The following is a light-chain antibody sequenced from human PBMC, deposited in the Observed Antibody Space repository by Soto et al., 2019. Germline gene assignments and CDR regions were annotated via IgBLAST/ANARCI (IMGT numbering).Light chain of an antibody. CDR1: QSVSSNY. Sequence: EVMLTQSPGTLSLSPGERATLSCRDSQSVSSNYLAWYQQKSGQAPRLLIYGASNRATGIPDRFSGSGSGTDFTLTIRRLEPEDFAVYYCQQYDTSPRTFGQGTKVEFK. J-gene: IGKJ1*01. CDR3: QQYDTSPRT. CDR2: GAS. V-gene: IGKV3-20*01.